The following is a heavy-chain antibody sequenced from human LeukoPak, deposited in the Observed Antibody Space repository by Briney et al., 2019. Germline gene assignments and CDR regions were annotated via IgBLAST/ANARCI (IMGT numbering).Heavy chain of an antibody. CDR1: GYTFTGYY. CDR3: ARAMVRGPTRLFGY. Sequence: GASVKVSCKASGYTFTGYYMHWVRQAPGQGLGWMGWINPNSGGTNYAQKFQGRVTMTRDTSISTAYMELSRLRSDDTAVYYCARAMVRGPTRLFGYWGQGTLVTVSS. CDR2: INPNSGGT. J-gene: IGHJ4*02. D-gene: IGHD3-10*01. V-gene: IGHV1-2*02.